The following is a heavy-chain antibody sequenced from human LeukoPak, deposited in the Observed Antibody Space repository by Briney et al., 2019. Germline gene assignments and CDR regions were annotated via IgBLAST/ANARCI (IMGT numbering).Heavy chain of an antibody. V-gene: IGHV4-59*01. CDR2: IYYSGSI. J-gene: IGHJ4*02. CDR1: GGSISNYY. Sequence: SETLSLTCTVSGGSISNYYWSWIRQPPGKGLEWIGYIYYSGSINYNPSLRSRVTISLDTTKNQFSLKLSSVTAADTAVYYCAKDPYYGSGSYAHTPYYFDYWGQGTLVTVSS. D-gene: IGHD3-10*01. CDR3: AKDPYYGSGSYAHTPYYFDY.